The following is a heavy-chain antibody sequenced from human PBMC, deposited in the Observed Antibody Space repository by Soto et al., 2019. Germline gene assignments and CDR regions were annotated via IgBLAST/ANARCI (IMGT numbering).Heavy chain of an antibody. CDR1: GVSIDNYY. V-gene: IGHV4-4*07. Sequence: SETLSLTCTVSGVSIDNYYCSWIRQSAGKGLEWIGRIYSSGTTNYNPSLTSRVTMSVDMSKGKFSLNVRSVTAADTAVYYCVRDVGGSGWFAPWGQGTLVTVSS. CDR2: IYSSGTT. J-gene: IGHJ5*02. CDR3: VRDVGGSGWFAP.